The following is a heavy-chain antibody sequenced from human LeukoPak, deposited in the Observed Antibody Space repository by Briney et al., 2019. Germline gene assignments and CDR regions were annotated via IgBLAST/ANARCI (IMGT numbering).Heavy chain of an antibody. D-gene: IGHD3-22*01. CDR1: GGSFSGYY. V-gene: IGHV4-34*01. CDR3: ARGPYYYDSSGLGYYFDY. CDR2: INHSGST. Sequence: SETLSLTCAVYGGSFSGYYWSWIRQPPGKGLEWIGEINHSGSTNYNPSLKSRVTISVDASKNQFSLKLSSVTAADTAVYYCARGPYYYDSSGLGYYFDYWGQGTLVTVSS. J-gene: IGHJ4*02.